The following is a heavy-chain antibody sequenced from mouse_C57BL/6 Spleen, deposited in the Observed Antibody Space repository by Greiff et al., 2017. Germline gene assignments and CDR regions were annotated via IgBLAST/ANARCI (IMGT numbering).Heavy chain of an antibody. V-gene: IGHV3-6*01. D-gene: IGHD3-2*02. J-gene: IGHJ3*01. Sequence: EVQVVESGPGLVKPSQSLSLTCSVTGYSITSGYYWNWIRQFPGNKLEWMGYISYDGSNNYNPSLKNRISITRDTSKNQFFLKLNSVTTEDTATYYCARETAQVSFAYWGQGTLVTVSA. CDR1: GYSITSGYY. CDR2: ISYDGSN. CDR3: ARETAQVSFAY.